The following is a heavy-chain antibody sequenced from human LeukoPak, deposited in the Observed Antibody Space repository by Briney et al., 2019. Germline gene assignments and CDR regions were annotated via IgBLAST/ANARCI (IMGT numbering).Heavy chain of an antibody. V-gene: IGHV3-23*01. J-gene: IGHJ5*02. CDR3: ARGPLCTTASCYTSGHLDP. CDR1: GFTFSNYD. D-gene: IGHD2-2*02. Sequence: PGGSLRLSCAASGFTFSNYDMSWVRQAPGKGLEWVSAISGSGGSTYYADSVKGRFTISRDNSKNTLFLQMNSLRAEDTAVYYCARGPLCTTASCYTSGHLDPWGQGTLVTVSS. CDR2: ISGSGGST.